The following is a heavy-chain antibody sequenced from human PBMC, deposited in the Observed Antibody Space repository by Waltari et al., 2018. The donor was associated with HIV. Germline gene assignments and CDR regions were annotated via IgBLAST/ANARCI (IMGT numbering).Heavy chain of an antibody. V-gene: IGHV1-2*02. CDR1: GYTFTDYY. J-gene: IGHJ4*02. Sequence: VQLLQSGAEVKKPGASVRVSCKTSGYTFTDYYIHWVRQSPGQGLEWLGWINPDTGGTKYPQAFQGRVTLTRDTSISTAYMELTSLKSDDTAVYFCANALGLRAPLDYWGQGTLVTVSS. CDR2: INPDTGGT. CDR3: ANALGLRAPLDY. D-gene: IGHD2-2*01.